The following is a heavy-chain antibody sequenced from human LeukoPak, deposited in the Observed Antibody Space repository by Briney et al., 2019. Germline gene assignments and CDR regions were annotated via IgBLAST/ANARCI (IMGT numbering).Heavy chain of an antibody. CDR1: GGSISSYY. J-gene: IGHJ6*02. Sequence: SETLSLTCTVSGGSISSYYWSWIRQPPGKGLEWIGYIYYSGSTNYNPSLKSRVTISVDTSKNQFSLKLSSVTAADTAVYYCACPSGYGYGMDVWGQGTTVTVSS. CDR2: IYYSGST. CDR3: ACPSGYGYGMDV. D-gene: IGHD3-10*01. V-gene: IGHV4-59*01.